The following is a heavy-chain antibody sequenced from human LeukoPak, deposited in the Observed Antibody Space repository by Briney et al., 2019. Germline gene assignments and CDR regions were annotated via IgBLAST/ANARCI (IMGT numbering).Heavy chain of an antibody. D-gene: IGHD3-10*01. J-gene: IGHJ4*02. CDR3: AATRVCGGVLLRPNCLYFEN. V-gene: IGHV3-30-3*01. Sequence: GRSLRLSCAASGFTFSSYAMHWVRQAPGKGLEWVAVISYDGSNKYYADSVKGRFTISRDNSKNTLYLQMNSLRAEDTAIYYCAATRVCGGVLLRPNCLYFENWGQGTLVTVSS. CDR1: GFTFSSYA. CDR2: ISYDGSNK.